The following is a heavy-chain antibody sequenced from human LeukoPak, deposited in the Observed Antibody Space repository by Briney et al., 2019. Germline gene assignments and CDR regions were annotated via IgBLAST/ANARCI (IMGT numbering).Heavy chain of an antibody. J-gene: IGHJ4*02. D-gene: IGHD3-22*01. CDR2: ISYDGSNK. Sequence: GRSLRLSCAASGFTFSSYGMHWVRQAPGKGLEWVAVISYDGSNKYYADSVKGRFTISRDNSKNTLYLQMNSLRAEDTAVYYCAKELIVPGIDYWGQGTLVTVSS. CDR3: AKELIVPGIDY. CDR1: GFTFSSYG. V-gene: IGHV3-30*18.